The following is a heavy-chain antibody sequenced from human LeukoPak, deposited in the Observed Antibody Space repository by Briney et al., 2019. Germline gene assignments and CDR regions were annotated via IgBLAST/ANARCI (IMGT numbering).Heavy chain of an antibody. Sequence: GGSLRLSCAASGFTFSNYWMTWVRQAPGKGLEWVAHIKEDGGEKHYVDPVKGRFTISRDNAKNSLYLQMNSLRAEDTAMYYCAKDKGLYSSSSSVYWGQGTLVTVSS. CDR2: IKEDGGEK. CDR3: AKDKGLYSSSSSVY. D-gene: IGHD6-13*01. CDR1: GFTFSNYW. V-gene: IGHV3-7*01. J-gene: IGHJ4*02.